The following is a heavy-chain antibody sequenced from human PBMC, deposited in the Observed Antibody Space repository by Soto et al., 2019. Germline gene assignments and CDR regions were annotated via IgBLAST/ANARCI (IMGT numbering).Heavy chain of an antibody. D-gene: IGHD6-13*01. J-gene: IGHJ5*02. V-gene: IGHV3-23*01. Sequence: GGSLRLSCASSGFTFSSYAMSLVRQAPGKGLEWVSAISGSGGSTYYADSVKGRFTISRDNSKNTLYLQMNSLRAEDTAVYYCAKDLRQQRENWFDPWGQGTLVTVSS. CDR1: GFTFSSYA. CDR3: AKDLRQQRENWFDP. CDR2: ISGSGGST.